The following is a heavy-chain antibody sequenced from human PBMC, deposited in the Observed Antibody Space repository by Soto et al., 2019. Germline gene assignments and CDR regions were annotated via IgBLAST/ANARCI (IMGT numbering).Heavy chain of an antibody. V-gene: IGHV4-34*01. CDR1: GGSFSGYY. D-gene: IGHD2-2*01. CDR2: INHSGST. J-gene: IGHJ6*02. CDR3: ARTQRYYYYYYGMDV. Sequence: SETLSLTCAGYGGSFSGYYWSWIRQPPGKGLEWIGEINHSGSTNYNPSLKSRVTISVDTSKNQFSLKLSSVTAADTAVYYCARTQRYYYYYYGMDVWGQGTTVTVSS.